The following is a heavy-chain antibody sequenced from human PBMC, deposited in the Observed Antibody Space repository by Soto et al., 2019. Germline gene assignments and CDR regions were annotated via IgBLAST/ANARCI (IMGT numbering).Heavy chain of an antibody. D-gene: IGHD6-19*01. V-gene: IGHV3-23*01. CDR2: ISAGSHST. Sequence: GGSLRLSCAASGFTFSVYTMNWVRQAPGKGLEWVSAISAGSHSTYYADSVKGRFTISRDNSKNTLYLQVNSLRAEDTAVYYCAKDGIAVAGRDYYYAMDVWGQGTTVTVSS. CDR3: AKDGIAVAGRDYYYAMDV. J-gene: IGHJ6*02. CDR1: GFTFSVYT.